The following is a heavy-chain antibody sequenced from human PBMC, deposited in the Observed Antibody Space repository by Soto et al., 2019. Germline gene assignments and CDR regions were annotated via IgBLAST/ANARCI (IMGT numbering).Heavy chain of an antibody. CDR1: GVSITSSGFY. CDR2: IHYSGAT. CDR3: ARHADTGSTNSDNWFDP. J-gene: IGHJ5*02. Sequence: PSETLSLTCTVSGVSITSSGFYWGWLRQPPGKGLEWIGSIHYSGATYYSPSLTSRVTLSRATSKNQFSLRLSSVAAADTALYFCARHADTGSTNSDNWFDPWGQGTRVTVSS. V-gene: IGHV4-39*01. D-gene: IGHD6-25*01.